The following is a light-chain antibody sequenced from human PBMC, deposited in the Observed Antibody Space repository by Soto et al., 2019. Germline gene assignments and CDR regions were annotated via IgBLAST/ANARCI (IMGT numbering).Light chain of an antibody. V-gene: IGLV2-11*01. J-gene: IGLJ1*01. Sequence: QSALTQPRSVSGSPGQSVAISCTGSSSDVGGYNYVSWYQQHPGKAPKLMIYDVSKRPSGVPDRFSGSKSGNTASLTISGLQTEDEADYYHSSFSGSHISYVFGTGTKLTVL. CDR2: DVS. CDR1: SSDVGGYNY. CDR3: SSFSGSHISYV.